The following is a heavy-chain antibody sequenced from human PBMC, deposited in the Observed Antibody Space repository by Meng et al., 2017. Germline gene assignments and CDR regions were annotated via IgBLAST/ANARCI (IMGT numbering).Heavy chain of an antibody. J-gene: IGHJ4*02. CDR3: ARDRGAVAGTNFDY. V-gene: IGHV4-4*02. Sequence: GELQEAGPGLVKPSGALSLTCAVSGGSISSSNWWSWVRQLPGKGLEWIGEIYHSGSTNYNPSLKSRVTISVDKSKNQFSLKLSSVTAADTAVYYCARDRGAVAGTNFDYWGQGTLVTVSS. D-gene: IGHD6-19*01. CDR1: GGSISSSNW. CDR2: IYHSGST.